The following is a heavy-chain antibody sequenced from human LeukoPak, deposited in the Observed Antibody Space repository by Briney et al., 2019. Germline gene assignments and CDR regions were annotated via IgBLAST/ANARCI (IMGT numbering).Heavy chain of an antibody. J-gene: IGHJ4*02. Sequence: GGSLRLSCADSGFTFSSYSMNWVRQAPGKGLEWVSSISSSSSYIYYADSVKGRFTISRDNAKNSLYLQMNSLRAEDTAVYYCARARGRTTRHWGQGTLVTVSS. D-gene: IGHD2/OR15-2a*01. CDR3: ARARGRTTRH. CDR1: GFTFSSYS. CDR2: ISSSSSYI. V-gene: IGHV3-21*01.